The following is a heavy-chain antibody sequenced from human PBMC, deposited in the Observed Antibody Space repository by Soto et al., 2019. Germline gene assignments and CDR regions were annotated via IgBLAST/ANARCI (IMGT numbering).Heavy chain of an antibody. CDR1: GGSISSGGYS. CDR3: VISLIVPRLFMYPYYY. CDR2: IYHSGST. Sequence: SETLSLTCAVSGGSISSGGYSWSWIRQPPGKGLEWIGYIYHSGSTYYNQSLKGRVTISVDTSKIQFSLKLSSVTAADTAVYYCVISLIVPRLFMYPYYYCGQGTLVTVSS. V-gene: IGHV4-30-2*01. D-gene: IGHD1-26*01. J-gene: IGHJ4*02.